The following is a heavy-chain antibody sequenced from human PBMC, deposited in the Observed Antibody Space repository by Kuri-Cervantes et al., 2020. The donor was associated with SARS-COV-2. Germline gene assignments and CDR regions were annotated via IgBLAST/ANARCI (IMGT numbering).Heavy chain of an antibody. J-gene: IGHJ3*02. CDR1: GFTFSSYS. Sequence: GGSLRPSCAASGFTFSSYSMNWVRQAPGKGLEWVSCISSSSSYIYYADSVKGRFTISRDNAKNSLYLQMNSLRAEDTAVYYCARDEDSGSYYPDAFDIWGQGTMVTVSS. CDR2: ISSSSSYI. V-gene: IGHV3-21*01. D-gene: IGHD1-26*01. CDR3: ARDEDSGSYYPDAFDI.